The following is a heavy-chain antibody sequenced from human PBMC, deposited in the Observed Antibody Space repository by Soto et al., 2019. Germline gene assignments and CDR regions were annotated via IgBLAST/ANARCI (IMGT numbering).Heavy chain of an antibody. CDR1: GFIFSNFG. J-gene: IGHJ4*02. CDR3: AKETSEYVSGWYFAD. CDR2: ISYEDKNK. V-gene: IGHV3-30*18. D-gene: IGHD6-19*01. Sequence: PGGSLRLSCAASGFIFSNFGMQWVRQAPGKGLEWVGVISYEDKNKYYADSVKGRFTLSKDNSKNTLYLQMNTLRPEDTAVYYCAKETSEYVSGWYFADWGQGSLVTVSS.